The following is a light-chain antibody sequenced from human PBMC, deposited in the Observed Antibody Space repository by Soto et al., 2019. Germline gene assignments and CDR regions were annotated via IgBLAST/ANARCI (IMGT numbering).Light chain of an antibody. J-gene: IGKJ1*01. CDR2: GAS. CDR3: QQYNNWPRT. CDR1: QSVSSN. Sequence: EIVLTQSPGTLSLSPGERATLSCRASQSVSSNLAWYQQKPGQAPRLLIYGASTRATGIPARFSGSGSGTEFTLIISSLQSEDFAVYYCQQYNNWPRTFGQGTKVDIK. V-gene: IGKV3-15*01.